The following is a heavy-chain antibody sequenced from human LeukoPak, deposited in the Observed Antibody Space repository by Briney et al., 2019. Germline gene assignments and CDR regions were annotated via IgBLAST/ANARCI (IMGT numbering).Heavy chain of an antibody. V-gene: IGHV3-9*01. J-gene: IGHJ3*02. CDR2: ISWNSGSI. D-gene: IGHD6-19*01. Sequence: PGGSLRLSCAASGFTFDDYAMHWVRQAPGKGLEWVSGISWNSGSIGYADSVRGRFTISRDNAKNSVYLQMNSLRAEDTALYYCAKGLAPYSSGPDALDIWGQGTMVTVSS. CDR3: AKGLAPYSSGPDALDI. CDR1: GFTFDDYA.